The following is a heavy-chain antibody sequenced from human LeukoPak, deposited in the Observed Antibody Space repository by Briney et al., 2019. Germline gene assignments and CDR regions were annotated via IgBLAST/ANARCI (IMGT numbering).Heavy chain of an antibody. CDR1: GFTFSSYW. CDR2: ISSSSSYI. J-gene: IGHJ4*02. Sequence: TGGSLRLSCAASGFTFSSYWMHWVRQAPGKGLEWVSSISSSSSYIYYADSVKGRFTISRDNAKNSLYLQMNSLRAEDTAVYYCARSGYSSGWYVYWGQGTLVTVSS. V-gene: IGHV3-21*01. D-gene: IGHD6-19*01. CDR3: ARSGYSSGWYVY.